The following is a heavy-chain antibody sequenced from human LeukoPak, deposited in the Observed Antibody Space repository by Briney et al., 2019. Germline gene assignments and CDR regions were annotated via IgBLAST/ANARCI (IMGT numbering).Heavy chain of an antibody. CDR1: GFTFSSYS. CDR2: ISGGGSST. CDR3: ARAGVAGSGYDY. J-gene: IGHJ4*02. V-gene: IGHV3-23*01. Sequence: PGGSLRLSCAASGFTFSSYSMNWVRQAPGKGLEWVSAISGGGSSTYYADSVKGRFTISRGNSKNTLYLQMNSLRAGDTAVYYCARAGVAGSGYDYWGQGTLVTVSS. D-gene: IGHD6-19*01.